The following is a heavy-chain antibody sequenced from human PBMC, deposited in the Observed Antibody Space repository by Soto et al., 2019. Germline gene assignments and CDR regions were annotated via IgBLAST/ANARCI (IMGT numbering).Heavy chain of an antibody. V-gene: IGHV3-23*05. CDR1: GFTFTNYL. CDR3: AKDTYSRSWYF. CDR2: IDKSGGDT. D-gene: IGHD2-2*01. Sequence: TGGSLRLSCAASGFTFTNYLMTWVRQAPGKGLEWVSSIDKSGGDTYYADSVKGRFTISRDNSKNTLYLQMNGLRAEDTALYYCAKDTYSRSWYFWGQGTLVTVS. J-gene: IGHJ4*02.